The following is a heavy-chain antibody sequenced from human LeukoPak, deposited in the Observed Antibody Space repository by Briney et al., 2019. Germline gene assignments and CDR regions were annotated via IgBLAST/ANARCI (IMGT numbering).Heavy chain of an antibody. D-gene: IGHD3-16*01. CDR3: ATQGGNFDY. Sequence: GGSLRLSCVVSGFTFSSHSMNWVRQAPGKGLEWVSYISSSSSTIYYADSVKGRFTISRDNSKNTLYLQMSSLRAEDTAVYYCATQGGNFDYWGQGTLVTVSS. CDR2: ISSSSSTI. CDR1: GFTFSSHS. J-gene: IGHJ4*02. V-gene: IGHV3-48*01.